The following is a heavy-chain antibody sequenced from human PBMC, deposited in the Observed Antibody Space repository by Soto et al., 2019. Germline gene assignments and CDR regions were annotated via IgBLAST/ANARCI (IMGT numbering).Heavy chain of an antibody. CDR1: GGSISSYY. CDR3: ARGRGGYFDL. V-gene: IGHV4-59*01. CDR2: IYYSGST. J-gene: IGHJ2*01. Sequence: QVQLQESGPGLVKPSETLSLICTVSGGSISSYYWSWIRQPPGKGLEWIGYIYYSGSTNYNPSLKRRVTISVDTSKNQFSLKLSSVTAADAAVYYCARGRGGYFDLWGRGTLVTVSS.